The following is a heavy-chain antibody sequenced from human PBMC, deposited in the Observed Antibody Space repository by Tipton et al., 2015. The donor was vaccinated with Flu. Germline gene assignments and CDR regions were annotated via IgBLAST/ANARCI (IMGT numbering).Heavy chain of an antibody. Sequence: TLSLTCSVSGDSIGSDYFWGWIRQPPGKGLEWIGNIHRSGNTYHNPSLKSRVTISVDTSKNQFSLKVTSLTAADTAVYYCARGSDNANVYLDYWGRGTLVTVSS. CDR1: GDSIGSDYF. J-gene: IGHJ4*02. CDR2: IHRSGNT. V-gene: IGHV4-38-2*02. CDR3: ARGSDNANVYLDY. D-gene: IGHD6-19*01.